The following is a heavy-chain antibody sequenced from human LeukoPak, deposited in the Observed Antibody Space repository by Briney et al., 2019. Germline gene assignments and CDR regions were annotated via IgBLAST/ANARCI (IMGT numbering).Heavy chain of an antibody. J-gene: IGHJ4*02. CDR2: IHLSGST. D-gene: IGHD3-3*01. CDR1: GGSFSGCY. Sequence: SETLSLTCAVYGGSFSGCYWRWIRHPPGKGLEWVGEIHLSGSTNYNPSLRSRVTIAVDMSKSQFSVKRSSVAAADTAVYYCAKAKRSITLFGLVPFDYWGQGTLVTGFS. V-gene: IGHV4-34*01. CDR3: AKAKRSITLFGLVPFDY.